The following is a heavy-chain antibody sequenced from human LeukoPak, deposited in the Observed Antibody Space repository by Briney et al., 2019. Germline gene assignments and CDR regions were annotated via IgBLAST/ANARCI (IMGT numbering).Heavy chain of an antibody. V-gene: IGHV3-48*01. D-gene: IGHD5-24*01. J-gene: IGHJ3*02. CDR2: ISSSSSTI. CDR1: GFTFSSYS. Sequence: GGSLRLSCAASGFTFSSYSMNWVRQAPGKGLEWVSYISSSSSTIYYADSVKGRFTISRDNSKNTLYLQMNSLRAEDTAIYYCVKLPRITSDIWGQGTMVTVSS. CDR3: VKLPRITSDI.